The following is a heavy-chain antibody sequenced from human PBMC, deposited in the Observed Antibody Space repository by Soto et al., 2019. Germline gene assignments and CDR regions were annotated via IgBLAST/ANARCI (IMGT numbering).Heavy chain of an antibody. CDR2: IYPGDSDT. Sequence: GESLKISCKGSGYSFTSYWIGWVRQMPGKGLEWMGIIYPGDSDTRYSPSFQGQVTISADKSISTAYLQWSSLKASDTAMYYCARQGYSSSWSVYYGMDVRGQGTTVTVS. CDR3: ARQGYSSSWSVYYGMDV. J-gene: IGHJ6*02. V-gene: IGHV5-51*01. D-gene: IGHD6-13*01. CDR1: GYSFTSYW.